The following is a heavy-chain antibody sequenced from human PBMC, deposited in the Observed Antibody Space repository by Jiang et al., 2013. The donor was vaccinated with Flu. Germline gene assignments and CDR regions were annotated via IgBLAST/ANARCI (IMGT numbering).Heavy chain of an antibody. J-gene: IGHJ4*02. D-gene: IGHD3-10*01. V-gene: IGHV4-61*01. CDR1: GGSVSSGSYY. CDR2: IYYMGGT. CDR3: ARGYYYGSGSYSPFDY. Sequence: TLSLTCTVSGGSVSSGSYYWSWIRQPPGKGLEWIGYIYYMGGTNYNPSLKSRVTISVDTSKNQFSLKLSSVTAADTAVYYCARGYYYGSGSYSPFDYWGQGTLVTVSS.